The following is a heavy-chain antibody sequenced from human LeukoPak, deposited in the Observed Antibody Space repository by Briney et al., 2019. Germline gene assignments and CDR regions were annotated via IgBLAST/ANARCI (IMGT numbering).Heavy chain of an antibody. Sequence: GSLSLSSAASGFTFSSDDMTWVRPAPGQGREWVSSIISSGSTIYYSDSVKGRFTISRDNAKNSLYMQMNSLRSEDTAVYYCAREWASVGRAAAALYYYGMDVWGQGTTVTVSS. CDR2: IISSGSTI. CDR3: AREWASVGRAAAALYYYGMDV. D-gene: IGHD6-13*01. J-gene: IGHJ6*02. CDR1: GFTFSSDD. V-gene: IGHV3-48*03.